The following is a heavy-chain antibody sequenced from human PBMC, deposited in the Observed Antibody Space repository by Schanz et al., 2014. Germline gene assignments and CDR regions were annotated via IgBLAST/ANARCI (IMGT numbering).Heavy chain of an antibody. CDR1: GDTFDNFG. CDR3: ARDRWNYEGGSFDI. D-gene: IGHD1-7*01. V-gene: IGHV1-69*04. Sequence: QVQLVQSGAEVKKPGSSVKVSCTATGDTFDNFGISRVRQAPGQGPEWIGRFMPFLGITNLAQKFQDRVTMTADKATSTAYMELSGLRSEDTAMYYCARDRWNYEGGSFDIWGRGPMVTVSS. CDR2: FMPFLGIT. J-gene: IGHJ3*02.